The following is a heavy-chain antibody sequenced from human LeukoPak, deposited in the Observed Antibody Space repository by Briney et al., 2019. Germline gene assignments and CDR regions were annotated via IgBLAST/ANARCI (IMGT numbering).Heavy chain of an antibody. J-gene: IGHJ4*02. V-gene: IGHV3-23*01. D-gene: IGHD3-22*01. CDR2: ISGSGGST. CDR3: ASGRGYYDY. CDR1: GLSFSSSA. Sequence: TGGSLRLSCAASGLSFSSSAMSWVRQAPGKGLEWVSAISGSGGSTYYADSVKGRFTISRDNTKNTLNLQMNSLRANDTSIYYCASGRGYYDYWGQGTLVTVSS.